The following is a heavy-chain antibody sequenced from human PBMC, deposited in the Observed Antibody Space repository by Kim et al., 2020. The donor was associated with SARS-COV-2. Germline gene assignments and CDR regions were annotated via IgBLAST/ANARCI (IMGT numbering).Heavy chain of an antibody. J-gene: IGHJ4*02. CDR3: ASGRGWIFEQ. D-gene: IGHD2-2*03. V-gene: IGHV3-7*01. CDR2: IKKDGSDK. Sequence: GGSLRLSCVASGINFSNSWMSWVRQAPGKGLEWVANIKKDGSDKNYVDSVKGRFTISRDNAKNSLYLQMNSLRADDTAVYYCASGRGWIFEQWGQGTLLTVAP. CDR1: GINFSNSW.